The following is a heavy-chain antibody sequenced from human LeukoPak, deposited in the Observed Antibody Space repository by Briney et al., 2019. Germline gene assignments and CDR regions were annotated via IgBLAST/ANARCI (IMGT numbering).Heavy chain of an antibody. V-gene: IGHV2-5*02. CDR3: AHRFKDYDYVWGSYRRVGFDY. D-gene: IGHD3-16*02. CDR2: IYWDDDK. CDR1: GFSLSTSGVG. J-gene: IGHJ4*02. Sequence: KMSGPTLVNPTQTLTLTCTFSGFSLSTSGVGVGWIRQPPGEALEWLALIYWDDDKRYSPSLKSRLTITKDTSKNQVVLTMTNMDPVDTATYYCAHRFKDYDYVWGSYRRVGFDYWGQGTLVTVSS.